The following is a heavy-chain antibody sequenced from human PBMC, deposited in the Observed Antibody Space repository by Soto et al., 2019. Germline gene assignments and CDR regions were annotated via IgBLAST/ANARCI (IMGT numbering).Heavy chain of an antibody. CDR2: TYYSGDT. CDR3: ASLQVPGNFDY. CDR1: GGSISSRNYY. Sequence: TLSLTCTVSGGSISSRNYYWAWVRQPPGKGLEWIGNTYYSGDTYYHSSLRNRLTVSVDTSTNQFSLKLSSLTAADTAMYYCASLQVPGNFDYWGQGTLVTVSS. V-gene: IGHV4-39*01. D-gene: IGHD6-13*01. J-gene: IGHJ4*02.